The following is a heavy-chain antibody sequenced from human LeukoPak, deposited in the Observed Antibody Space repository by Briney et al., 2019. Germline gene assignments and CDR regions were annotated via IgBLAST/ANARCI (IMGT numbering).Heavy chain of an antibody. J-gene: IGHJ4*02. CDR3: ARLSPSKEPMVRGVSNDY. Sequence: SETLSLTCTVSGGSISSYYWSWIRQPPGKGLEWIGYIYYSGSTNYNPSLKSRVTISVDTSKNQFSLKLSSVTAADTAVYYCARLSPSKEPMVRGVSNDYWGQGTLVTVSS. CDR1: GGSISSYY. D-gene: IGHD3-10*01. CDR2: IYYSGST. V-gene: IGHV4-59*01.